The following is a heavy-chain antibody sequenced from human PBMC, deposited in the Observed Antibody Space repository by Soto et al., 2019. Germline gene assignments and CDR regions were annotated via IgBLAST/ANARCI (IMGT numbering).Heavy chain of an antibody. CDR2: ISGSGGST. D-gene: IGHD3-9*01. CDR3: AKRDYDILTRLSSSDY. Sequence: GGSLRLSCAASGFTFSSYAMSWVRQAPGKGLEWVSAISGSGGSTYYADSVKGRFTISRDNSKNTLYLQMNSLRAEDTAVYYCAKRDYDILTRLSSSDYWGQGTLVTVAS. CDR1: GFTFSSYA. J-gene: IGHJ4*02. V-gene: IGHV3-23*01.